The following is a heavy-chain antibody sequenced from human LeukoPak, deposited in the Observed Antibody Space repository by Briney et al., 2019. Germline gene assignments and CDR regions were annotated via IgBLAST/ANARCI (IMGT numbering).Heavy chain of an antibody. CDR1: GGSISSSSYY. J-gene: IGHJ4*02. CDR2: SYYSGST. Sequence: SETLSLTCTVSGGSISSSSYYWGWIRQPPGKGLEWIVSSYYSGSTYYNPSLNSRVTLTVNTSNNQFSLKLSSVTAADTAVYYCARSLSGWGQGTLVTVSS. V-gene: IGHV4-39*01. CDR3: ARSLSG.